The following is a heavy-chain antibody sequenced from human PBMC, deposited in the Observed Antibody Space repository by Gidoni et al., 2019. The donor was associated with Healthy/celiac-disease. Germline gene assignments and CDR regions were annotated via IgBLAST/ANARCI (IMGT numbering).Heavy chain of an antibody. CDR1: GFTFSSYS. V-gene: IGHV3-48*02. CDR3: AREPRNYYDSSGNDAFDI. D-gene: IGHD3-22*01. CDR2: ISSSSSTI. J-gene: IGHJ3*02. Sequence: EVQLVESGGGLVQPGRSLRLSCAASGFTFSSYSMNWVRQAPGKGLEWVSYISSSSSTIYYADSVKGRFTISRDNAKNSLYLQMNSLRDEDTAVYYCAREPRNYYDSSGNDAFDIWGQGTMVTVSS.